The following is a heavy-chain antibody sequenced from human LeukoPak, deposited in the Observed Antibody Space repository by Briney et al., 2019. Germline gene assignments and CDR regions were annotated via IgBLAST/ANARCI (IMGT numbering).Heavy chain of an antibody. V-gene: IGHV3-20*04. D-gene: IGHD1-26*01. CDR2: INWNGGST. CDR3: ARGRGVGATALDY. Sequence: GGSLRLSCAAAGFTVDDYGMSWVRQAPGKGLEWVSGINWNGGSTGYADSVKGRFTISRDNAKNSLYLQMNSLRAEDTAVYYCARGRGVGATALDYWGQGTLVTVSS. CDR1: GFTVDDYG. J-gene: IGHJ4*02.